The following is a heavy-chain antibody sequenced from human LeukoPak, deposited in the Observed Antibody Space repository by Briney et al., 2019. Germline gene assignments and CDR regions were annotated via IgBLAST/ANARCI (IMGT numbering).Heavy chain of an antibody. CDR3: ARSASGGDALFDY. CDR1: GGSISSYY. J-gene: IGHJ4*02. Sequence: SETLSLTCTVAGGSISSYYWSWIRQPPGKGLEWIGYIYYSGSTNYNPSLKSRVTISVDTSKNQFSLKLSSVTAADTAVYYCARSASGGDALFDYWGQGTLVTVSS. CDR2: IYYSGST. V-gene: IGHV4-59*08. D-gene: IGHD2-21*02.